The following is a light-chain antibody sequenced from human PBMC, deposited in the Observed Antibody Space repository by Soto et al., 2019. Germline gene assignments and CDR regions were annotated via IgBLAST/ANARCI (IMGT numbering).Light chain of an antibody. V-gene: IGKV1-5*01. CDR3: QLYETFSGT. Sequence: DIQMTLSPSTLSASEGDTVTVTCRASQSVSGWLAWYQQKPGEAPKLLIYDASALPRGVPSRFRSSASGTKFTLTIASLQPDDFATYYRQLYETFSGTFGPGTKVEI. CDR1: QSVSGW. CDR2: DAS. J-gene: IGKJ1*01.